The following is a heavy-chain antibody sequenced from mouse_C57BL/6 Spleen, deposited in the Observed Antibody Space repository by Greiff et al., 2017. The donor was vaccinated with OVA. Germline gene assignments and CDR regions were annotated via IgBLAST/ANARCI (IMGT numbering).Heavy chain of an antibody. CDR1: GYTFTDYY. Sequence: QVQLKESGAELVRPGASVKLSCKASGYTFTDYYINWVKQRPGQGLEWIARIYPGSGNTYYNEKFKGKATLTAEKSSSTAYMQLSSLTSEDSAVYFCASGSYSDYFDDWGQGTTLTVSS. D-gene: IGHD2-12*01. V-gene: IGHV1-76*01. CDR2: IYPGSGNT. J-gene: IGHJ2*01. CDR3: ASGSYSDYFDD.